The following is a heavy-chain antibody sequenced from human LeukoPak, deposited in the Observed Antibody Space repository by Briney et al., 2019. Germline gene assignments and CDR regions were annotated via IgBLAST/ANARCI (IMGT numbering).Heavy chain of an antibody. CDR3: ARSPDILTGEKFDY. CDR1: GGTFTGYY. V-gene: IGHV1-2*02. CDR2: MNPKSGGT. D-gene: IGHD3-9*01. J-gene: IGHJ4*02. Sequence: GASVKVSCKASGGTFTGYYVHWVRQAPGQGLEWMGWMNPKSGGTNYAQKFEARVTMNRDTSISTAYMELSRLRFDDTAVYYCARSPDILTGEKFDYWGQGTLVTVSS.